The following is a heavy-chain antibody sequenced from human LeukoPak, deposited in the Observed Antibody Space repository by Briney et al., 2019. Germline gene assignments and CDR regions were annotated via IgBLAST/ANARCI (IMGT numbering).Heavy chain of an antibody. V-gene: IGHV1-8*03. D-gene: IGHD2-2*01. CDR1: GYTFTSYD. CDR2: MNPNSGNT. CDR3: ARNGYCSSTSCRPYYYYYYGMDV. J-gene: IGHJ6*02. Sequence: ASVKVSCKASGYTFTSYDINWVRQATGQGLEWMGWMNPNSGNTGYAQKFQGRVTITRNTSISTAYMELRSLRSDDTAVYYCARNGYCSSTSCRPYYYYYYGMDVWGQGTTVTVSS.